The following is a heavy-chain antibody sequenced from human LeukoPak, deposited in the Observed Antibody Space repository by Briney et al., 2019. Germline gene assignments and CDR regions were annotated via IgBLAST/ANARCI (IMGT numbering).Heavy chain of an antibody. CDR1: GFTFSSYA. J-gene: IGHJ6*02. D-gene: IGHD3-22*01. Sequence: GRSLRLSCAASGFTFSSYAMHWVRQAPGKGLEWVAVISYDGSNKYYADSVKGRFTISRDNSKNTLYLQMNSLRAEDTAVYYCARTYYYDSRALFNGMDVWGQGTTVTVSS. CDR2: ISYDGSNK. CDR3: ARTYYYDSRALFNGMDV. V-gene: IGHV3-30-3*01.